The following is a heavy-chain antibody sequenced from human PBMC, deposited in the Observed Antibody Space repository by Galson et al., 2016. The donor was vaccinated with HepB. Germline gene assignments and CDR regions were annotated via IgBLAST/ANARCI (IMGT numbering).Heavy chain of an antibody. V-gene: IGHV5-51*01. D-gene: IGHD3-10*01. CDR1: GYSFTSYW. Sequence: QSGAAVKKPRESLKISCKGSGYSFTSYWIGWVRQMPGKGLEWMGIIYPGDSDTRHSPSFQGQVTISVDKPISTAYLQWSSLKASDTAMYYCARAWFGELSSLDYWGQGTLVTVSS. CDR3: ARAWFGELSSLDY. CDR2: IYPGDSDT. J-gene: IGHJ4*02.